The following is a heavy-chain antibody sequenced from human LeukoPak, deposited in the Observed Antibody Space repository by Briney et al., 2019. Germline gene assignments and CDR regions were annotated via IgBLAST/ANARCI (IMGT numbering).Heavy chain of an antibody. CDR2: INHSGST. V-gene: IGHV4-34*01. CDR3: ARGQGVVPAAYYYYYYDMDV. J-gene: IGHJ6*03. D-gene: IGHD2-2*01. CDR1: GGSFSGYY. Sequence: SETLSLTCAVYGGSFSGYYWSWIRQPPGKGLEWIGKINHSGSTNYNPSLKSRVTISVDTSKNQFSLKLSSVTAADTAVYYCARGQGVVPAAYYYYYYDMDVWGKGTTVTVSS.